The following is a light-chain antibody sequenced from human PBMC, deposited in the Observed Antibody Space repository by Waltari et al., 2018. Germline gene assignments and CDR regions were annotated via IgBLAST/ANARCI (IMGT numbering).Light chain of an antibody. V-gene: IGLV1-40*01. CDR2: ATK. CDR1: SSNIGGGYD. CDR3: QTYDSTLSAPYV. J-gene: IGLJ1*01. Sequence: QSLLTQQPSVSGAPGQRVTISCTGSSSNIGGGYDVHRSQQHPGAATKLLIYATKNRPSGVPDRFSGSKSGTSASLVITGLQTEDEADYYCQTYDSTLSAPYVFGTGTKVSIL.